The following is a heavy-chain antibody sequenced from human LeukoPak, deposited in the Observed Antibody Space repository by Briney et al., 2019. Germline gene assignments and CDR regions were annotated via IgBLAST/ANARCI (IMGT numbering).Heavy chain of an antibody. D-gene: IGHD6-25*01. J-gene: IGHJ4*02. CDR1: GFSINTYT. Sequence: PGGSLRLSCDASGFSINTYTMYWVRQAPGQGLEWVSGIRNSDGMTYYADSVRGRFTISRDNAKNTLYLQMNSLRAEDTAVYYCARDRSSGPRVDYWGQGTLVTVPS. CDR3: ARDRSSGPRVDY. V-gene: IGHV3-23*01. CDR2: IRNSDGMT.